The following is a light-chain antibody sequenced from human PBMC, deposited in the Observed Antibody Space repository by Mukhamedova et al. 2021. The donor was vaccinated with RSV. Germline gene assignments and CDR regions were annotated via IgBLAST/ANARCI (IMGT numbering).Light chain of an antibody. J-gene: IGKJ2*03. Sequence: SISGYLNWYQQKPGKAPKLLIYATSTLQSGVLSTFSGSGSATEFTLTISSLQPEDFATYYCQQSYINTSFGQGTKLEIK. CDR2: ATS. CDR1: SISGY. V-gene: IGKV1-39*01. CDR3: QQSYINTS.